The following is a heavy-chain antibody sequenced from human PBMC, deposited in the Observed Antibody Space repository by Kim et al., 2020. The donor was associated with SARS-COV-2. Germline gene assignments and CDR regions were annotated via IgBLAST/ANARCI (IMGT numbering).Heavy chain of an antibody. Sequence: SETLSLTCTVSGGSISSYYWSWIRQPAGKGLEWIGRIYTSGSTNYNPSLKSRVTMSVDTSKNQFSLKLSSVTAADTAVYYCARDGYYDFWSGIYYYYMDVWGKGTTVTVSS. CDR2: IYTSGST. D-gene: IGHD3-3*01. V-gene: IGHV4-4*07. CDR1: GGSISSYY. CDR3: ARDGYYDFWSGIYYYYMDV. J-gene: IGHJ6*03.